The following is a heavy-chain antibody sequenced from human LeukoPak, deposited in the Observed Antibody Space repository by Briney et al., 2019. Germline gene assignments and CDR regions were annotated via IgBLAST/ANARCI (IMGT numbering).Heavy chain of an antibody. CDR3: ARLSEEGYYDFWSGYRRKFDY. CDR2: IYYSGST. Sequence: SETLSLTCAVSGYSISSGYYWGWIRQPPGKGLEWIGSIYYSGSTYYNPSLKSRVTISVDTSKNQFSLKLSSVTAADTAVYYCARLSEEGYYDFWSGYRRKFDYWGQGTLVTVSS. V-gene: IGHV4-38-2*01. CDR1: GYSISSGYY. J-gene: IGHJ4*02. D-gene: IGHD3-3*01.